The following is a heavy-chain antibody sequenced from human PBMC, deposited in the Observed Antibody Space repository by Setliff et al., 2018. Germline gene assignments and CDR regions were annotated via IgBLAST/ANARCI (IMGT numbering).Heavy chain of an antibody. D-gene: IGHD3-9*01. CDR3: ARDSVLRYFDWLLYTPDAFDI. V-gene: IGHV3-21*01. Sequence: GGSLRLSCAASGFTFSTYVMAWVRQAPGKGLEWVSSIHGEGFDTYYADSVKGRFTISRDNAKNSLYLQMNSLRAEDTAVYYCARDSVLRYFDWLLYTPDAFDIWGQGTMVTVSS. CDR1: GFTFSTYV. CDR2: IHGEGFDT. J-gene: IGHJ3*02.